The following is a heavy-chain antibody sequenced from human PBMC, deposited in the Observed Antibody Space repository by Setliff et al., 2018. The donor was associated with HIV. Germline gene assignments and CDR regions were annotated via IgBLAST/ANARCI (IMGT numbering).Heavy chain of an antibody. D-gene: IGHD2-15*01. Sequence: PSETLSLTCTVSGGSISTSNWWGWIRQTPGKGLEWIGYIYYSGSTKYNPSLKSRVTISVDTSKNQFSLKLSSVTAADTAVYYCARGGPWAVGTPKRAFDIWGQGTMVTVSS. J-gene: IGHJ3*02. CDR2: IYYSGST. CDR3: ARGGPWAVGTPKRAFDI. CDR1: GGSISTSNW. V-gene: IGHV4-28*03.